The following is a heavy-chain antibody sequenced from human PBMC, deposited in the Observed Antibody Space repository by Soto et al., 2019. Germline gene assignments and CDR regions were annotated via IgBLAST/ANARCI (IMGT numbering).Heavy chain of an antibody. CDR2: ILYDENTK. J-gene: IGHJ4*02. CDR1: GFSFTSYC. D-gene: IGHD1-26*01. Sequence: QVQLVESGGGVVQPGGSLRLSCAASGFSFTSYCMHWVRQAPGKGLEWVAIILYDENTKYYADAVNGLLTISRDHSKHTLYLQMNSLRADNTAFYYCARFRVVAAWDLFQFWGQGTLVTVSS. CDR3: ARFRVVAAWDLFQF. V-gene: IGHV3-33*01.